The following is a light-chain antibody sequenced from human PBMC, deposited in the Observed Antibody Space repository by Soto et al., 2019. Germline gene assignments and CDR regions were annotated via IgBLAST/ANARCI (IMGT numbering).Light chain of an antibody. V-gene: IGLV2-14*03. CDR2: DVS. Sequence: QSVLTQPASVSGSPGQSITISCTGTSGDVGAYDYVSWYQHHPGKAPKRMIYDVSNRPSGVSERFSGSKSGNTASLTISGLQAEDEADYYCTSYSSDTTWVFGGGTKVTVL. CDR3: TSYSSDTTWV. CDR1: SGDVGAYDY. J-gene: IGLJ3*02.